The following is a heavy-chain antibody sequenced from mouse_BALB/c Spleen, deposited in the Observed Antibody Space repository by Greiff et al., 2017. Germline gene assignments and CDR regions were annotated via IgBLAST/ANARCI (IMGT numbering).Heavy chain of an antibody. V-gene: IGHV5-6-5*01. D-gene: IGHD1-1*01. Sequence: DVKLVESGGGLVKPGGSLKLSCAASGFTFSSYAMSWVRQTPEKRLEWVASISSGGSTYYPDSVKGRFTISRDNARNILYLQMSSLRSEDTAMYYCARGDYYGSHYYAMDYWGQGTSVTVSS. CDR2: ISSGGST. CDR3: ARGDYYGSHYYAMDY. CDR1: GFTFSSYA. J-gene: IGHJ4*01.